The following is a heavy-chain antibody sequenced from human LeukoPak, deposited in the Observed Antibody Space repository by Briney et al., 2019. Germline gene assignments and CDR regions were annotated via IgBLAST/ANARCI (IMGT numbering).Heavy chain of an antibody. CDR2: IYYSGST. J-gene: IGHJ5*02. CDR3: ARGRSSLWQQLVS. Sequence: SETLSLTCTVSGGSISSSSYYWGWIRQAPGKGLEWIGSIYYSGSTYYNPSLKSRVTISVDTSKNQFSLKLSSVTAADTAVYYCARGRSSLWQQLVSWGQGTLVTVSS. V-gene: IGHV4-39*07. CDR1: GGSISSSSYY. D-gene: IGHD6-13*01.